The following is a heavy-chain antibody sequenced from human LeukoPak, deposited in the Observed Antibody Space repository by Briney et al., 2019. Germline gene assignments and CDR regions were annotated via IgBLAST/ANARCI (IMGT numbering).Heavy chain of an antibody. V-gene: IGHV4-59*02. Sequence: SETLSLTCVVSGGSVSGYYWGWIRQPPGRGLEWIGYVYYSGSTNYNPSFKSRITISVDTSRNQFSLQLSSVTAADTAVYYCARKEQLRGAFDIWGQGTMVTVSS. D-gene: IGHD6-6*01. CDR1: GGSVSGYY. J-gene: IGHJ3*02. CDR2: VYYSGST. CDR3: ARKEQLRGAFDI.